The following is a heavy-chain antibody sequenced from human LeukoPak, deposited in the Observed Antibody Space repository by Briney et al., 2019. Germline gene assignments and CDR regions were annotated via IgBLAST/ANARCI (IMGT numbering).Heavy chain of an antibody. V-gene: IGHV3-48*03. D-gene: IGHD6-13*01. CDR1: GFTFSSYE. J-gene: IGHJ6*04. CDR3: ARDSSAAGTSGMDV. CDR2: ISSSGSTI. Sequence: PGGSLRLSCAASGFTFSSYEMNWVRQAPGKGLEWVSYISSSGSTIYYADSVKGRFTISRDNAKNSLYLQMNSLRAEDTAVYYCARDSSAAGTSGMDVWGKGTTVTVSS.